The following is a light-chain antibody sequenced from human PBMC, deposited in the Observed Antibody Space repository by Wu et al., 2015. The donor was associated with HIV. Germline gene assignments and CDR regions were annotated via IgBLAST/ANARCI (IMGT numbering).Light chain of an antibody. CDR3: LQHSKYPRT. CDR1: QGIRND. V-gene: IGKV1-6*01. CDR2: SAS. J-gene: IGKJ1*01. Sequence: AIQMTQSPSSLSASAGDRVTLICRASQGIRNDLGWYQQKPGEAPKLLIYSASNLRSGVPSRFSGSGAGTDFTLTISSLQPEDFATYYCLQHSKYPRTFGQGTKVEIK.